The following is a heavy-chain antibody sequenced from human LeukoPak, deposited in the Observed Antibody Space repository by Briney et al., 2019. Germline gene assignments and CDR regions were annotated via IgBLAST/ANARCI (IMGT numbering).Heavy chain of an antibody. CDR2: INHSGST. CDR1: GGSFSGYY. Sequence: SETLSLTCAVYGGSFSGYYWSWIRQPPGKGLEWIGEINHSGSTNYNPSLKSRVTISVDTSKNQFSLKLSSVTAADTAVYYCARTHYGDYFYYLDYWGQGTLVTVSS. D-gene: IGHD4-17*01. CDR3: ARTHYGDYFYYLDY. J-gene: IGHJ4*02. V-gene: IGHV4-34*01.